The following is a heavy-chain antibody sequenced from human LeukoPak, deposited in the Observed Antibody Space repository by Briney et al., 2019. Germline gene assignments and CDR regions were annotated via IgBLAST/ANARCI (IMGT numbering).Heavy chain of an antibody. CDR3: ARANYYGSGSYYNVYTWFDP. CDR2: TYHSGST. J-gene: IGHJ5*02. D-gene: IGHD3-10*01. V-gene: IGHV4-38-2*01. Sequence: SETLSLTCAVSGYSISSGYYWGWIRQPPGKGLEWIGSTYHSGSTYYNPSLKSRVTISVDTSKNQFSLKLSSVTAADTAVYYCARANYYGSGSYYNVYTWFDPWGQGTLVTVSS. CDR1: GYSISSGYY.